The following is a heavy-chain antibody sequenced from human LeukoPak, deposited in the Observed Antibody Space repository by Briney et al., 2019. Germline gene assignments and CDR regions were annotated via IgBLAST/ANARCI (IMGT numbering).Heavy chain of an antibody. Sequence: TGGALRLSCAASGFTFSRNGMTWVRQAPGKGLEWVSDISGSGGSTYYADSVKGRFTISRDNSKNTLYLQMNSLRAEDTAVYYCAKRIQSAMATGYWGQGTLVTVSS. V-gene: IGHV3-23*01. CDR2: ISGSGGST. J-gene: IGHJ4*02. CDR1: GFTFSRNG. D-gene: IGHD5-18*01. CDR3: AKRIQSAMATGY.